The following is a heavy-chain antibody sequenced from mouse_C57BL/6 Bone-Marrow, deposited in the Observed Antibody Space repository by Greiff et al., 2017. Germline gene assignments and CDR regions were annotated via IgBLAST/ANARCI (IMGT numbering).Heavy chain of an antibody. CDR1: GYTFTTYP. V-gene: IGHV1-47*01. D-gene: IGHD2-2*01. J-gene: IGHJ4*01. CDR2: FHPYNDDT. CDR3: ARGDYGYDYVYYAMDY. Sequence: QVQLQQSGAELVKPGASVKMSCKASGYTFTTYPIEWMKQNHGKSLEWIGNFHPYNDDTKYNEKFKGKATLTVEKSSSTVYLELSRLTSDDSAVYYCARGDYGYDYVYYAMDYWGQGTSVTVSS.